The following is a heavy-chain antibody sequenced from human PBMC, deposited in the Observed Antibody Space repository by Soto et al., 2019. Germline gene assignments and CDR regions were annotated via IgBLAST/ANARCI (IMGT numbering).Heavy chain of an antibody. CDR1: GFTFSNAW. V-gene: IGHV3-15*01. CDR3: TTDDPINRN. J-gene: IGHJ4*02. CDR2: IKSKVESATT. Sequence: GGSLRLSCAASGFTFSNAWMSWVRQAPGKGLEWVGRIKSKVESATTDYAAPVKGRFSISRDDSRNTLYLQMNSLKIEDTAVYYCTTDDPINRNWGQGTRVTVAT.